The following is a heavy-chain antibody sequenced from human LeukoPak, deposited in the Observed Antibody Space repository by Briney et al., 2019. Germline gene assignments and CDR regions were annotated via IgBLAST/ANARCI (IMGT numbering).Heavy chain of an antibody. J-gene: IGHJ3*02. CDR2: IIPIFGTA. CDR3: ARDRRPYYYDGSGYDAFDI. V-gene: IGHV1-69*13. D-gene: IGHD3-22*01. CDR1: GGTFSSYA. Sequence: ASVKVSCKASGGTFSSYAISWVRQAPGQGLEWMGGIIPIFGTANYAQKFQGRVTITADESTSTAYMELSSLRSEDTAVYYCARDRRPYYYDGSGYDAFDIWGQGTMVTVSS.